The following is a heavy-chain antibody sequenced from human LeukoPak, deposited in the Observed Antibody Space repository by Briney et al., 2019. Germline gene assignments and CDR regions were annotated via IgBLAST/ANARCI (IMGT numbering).Heavy chain of an antibody. CDR1: GFTFSSYA. CDR2: ISGSGGST. J-gene: IGHJ4*02. V-gene: IGHV3-23*01. D-gene: IGHD3-3*01. Sequence: KPGGSLRLSCAASGFTFSSYAMSWVRQAPGKGLEWVSAISGSGGSTYYADSVKGRFTISRDNSKNTLYLQMNSLKTEDTAVYYCASPQRGSNEWNYFWGQGTLVTVSS. CDR3: ASPQRGSNEWNYF.